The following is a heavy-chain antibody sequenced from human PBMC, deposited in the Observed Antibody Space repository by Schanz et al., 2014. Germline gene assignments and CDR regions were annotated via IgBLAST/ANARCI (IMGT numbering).Heavy chain of an antibody. V-gene: IGHV1-69*04. CDR2: VIPIRGTA. Sequence: QVQLVQSGAEVKKPGSSVKVSCKASGGTFSSNGISWVRQAPGQGLEWMGRVIPIRGTAHYAQKFQGRVTMTTDTSTSTVYMELRSLRSDDTAVYYCARDRDQWDGNFCDFWGQGTLVTVSS. J-gene: IGHJ4*02. CDR3: ARDRDQWDGNFCDF. D-gene: IGHD1-26*01. CDR1: GGTFSSNG.